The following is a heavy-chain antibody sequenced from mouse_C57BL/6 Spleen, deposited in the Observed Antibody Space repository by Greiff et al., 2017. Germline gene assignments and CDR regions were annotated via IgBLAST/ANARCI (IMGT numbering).Heavy chain of an antibody. D-gene: IGHD1-1*01. Sequence: QVQLQQSGAELVKPGASVKISCKASGYAFSSYWMNWVKQRPGKGLEWIGQIYPGDGDTNYNGKFKGKTTLTADKSSSTAYMQLSSLTSEDSAVYFCARRGYYYVISPWYFDVWGTGTTVTVSS. CDR3: ARRGYYYVISPWYFDV. CDR2: IYPGDGDT. CDR1: GYAFSSYW. V-gene: IGHV1-80*01. J-gene: IGHJ1*03.